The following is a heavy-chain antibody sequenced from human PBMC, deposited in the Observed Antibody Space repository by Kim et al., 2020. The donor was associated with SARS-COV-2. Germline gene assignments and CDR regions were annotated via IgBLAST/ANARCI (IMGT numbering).Heavy chain of an antibody. CDR2: ISAYNGNT. J-gene: IGHJ4*02. CDR1: GYTFISYG. CDR3: ARSGYYRYDFDY. D-gene: IGHD3-22*01. Sequence: ASVKVSCKASGYTFISYGISWVRQAPGQGLEWMGWISAYNGNTKYAQKLQGRVTMTTDTSTSTAYMELRSLRSDDTAVYYCARSGYYRYDFDYWGQGTLVTVSS. V-gene: IGHV1-18*01.